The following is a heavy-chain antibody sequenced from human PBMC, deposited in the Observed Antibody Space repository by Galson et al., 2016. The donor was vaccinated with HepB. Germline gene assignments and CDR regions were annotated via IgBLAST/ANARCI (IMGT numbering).Heavy chain of an antibody. D-gene: IGHD6-6*01. CDR3: AKDYAVAARPPDY. J-gene: IGHJ4*02. CDR2: ISFDETTK. Sequence: SLRLSCAASGFTFSSYTMHWVRQAPGKGLEWVALISFDETTKYYADSVKGRFTISRDNSKNTLYLQMNNLRPEDTAVYYCAKDYAVAARPPDYWGQGTLVTVSS. V-gene: IGHV3-30-3*01. CDR1: GFTFSSYT.